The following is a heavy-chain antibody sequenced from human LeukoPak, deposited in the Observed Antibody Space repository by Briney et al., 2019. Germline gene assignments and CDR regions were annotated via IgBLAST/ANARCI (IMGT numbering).Heavy chain of an antibody. CDR1: GFTFSSYG. Sequence: GGSLRLSCAASGFTFSSYGMHWVRQAPGKGLEWVAVIWYDGSNKYYADSVKGRFTISRDNSKNTLYLQMNSLRAEDTAVYYCVKPPRLSIIRGEGMDVWGQGTTVTVSS. D-gene: IGHD3-10*01. V-gene: IGHV3-33*06. CDR3: VKPPRLSIIRGEGMDV. CDR2: IWYDGSNK. J-gene: IGHJ6*02.